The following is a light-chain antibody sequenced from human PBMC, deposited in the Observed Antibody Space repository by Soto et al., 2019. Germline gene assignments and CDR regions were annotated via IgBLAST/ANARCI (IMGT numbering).Light chain of an antibody. J-gene: IGKJ5*01. CDR2: DVS. V-gene: IGKV1-33*01. CDR1: QDINKF. CDR3: QQYDNYDIT. Sequence: DIQMTQSPSSLSASVGDTVTITCQASQDINKFLNWYQQKPGKAPKLLIYDVSNLETGVPSRFSGSGSETHFTLTINSLQPEDIATYYCQQYDNYDITFGQGTRLRL.